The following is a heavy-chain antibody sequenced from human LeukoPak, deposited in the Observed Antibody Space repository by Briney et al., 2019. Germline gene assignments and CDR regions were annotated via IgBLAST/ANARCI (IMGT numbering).Heavy chain of an antibody. CDR2: TYYRSKWYN. Sequence: SQTLSLTCAISGDSVSSNSAAWNWIRQSPSRGLEWLGRTYYRSKWYNDYAVSVKSRITINPDTSKNQFSLQLNSVTPEDTAVYYCARWVADRNCSSTCCYGSPYYYYYMDVWGKGTTVTVSS. V-gene: IGHV6-1*01. D-gene: IGHD2-2*01. CDR3: ARWVADRNCSSTCCYGSPYYYYYMDV. CDR1: GDSVSSNSAA. J-gene: IGHJ6*03.